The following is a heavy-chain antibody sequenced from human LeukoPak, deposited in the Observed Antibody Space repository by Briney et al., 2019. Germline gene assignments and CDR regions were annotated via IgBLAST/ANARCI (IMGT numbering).Heavy chain of an antibody. J-gene: IGHJ4*02. CDR2: ISGSGGST. CDR3: AKWVTRGELTFDY. CDR1: GFTFSTYA. Sequence: PGGSLRLSCAASGFTFSTYAMSWVRQAPGKGLEWVSAISGSGGSTYYADSVKGRFTISRDNSKNTLYLQMNSLRAEDTAVYYCAKWVTRGELTFDYWGQGTLVTVSS. V-gene: IGHV3-23*01. D-gene: IGHD1-26*01.